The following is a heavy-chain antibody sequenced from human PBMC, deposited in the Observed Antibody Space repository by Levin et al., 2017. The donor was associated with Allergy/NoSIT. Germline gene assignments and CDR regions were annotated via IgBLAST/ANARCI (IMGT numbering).Heavy chain of an antibody. Sequence: GESLKISCAASGFTFSSYAMHWVRQAPGKGLEWVAVISYDGSNKYYADSVKGRFTISRDNSKNTLYLQMNSLRAEDTAVYYCASDRLQAGWFDPWGQGTLVTVSS. CDR3: ASDRLQAGWFDP. J-gene: IGHJ5*02. D-gene: IGHD5-24*01. V-gene: IGHV3-30-3*01. CDR1: GFTFSSYA. CDR2: ISYDGSNK.